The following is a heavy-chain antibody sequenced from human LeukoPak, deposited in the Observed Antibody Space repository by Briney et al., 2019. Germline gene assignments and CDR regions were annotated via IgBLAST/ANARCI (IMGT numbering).Heavy chain of an antibody. J-gene: IGHJ6*02. CDR3: ARDRARYYYGSGSADV. Sequence: PGGSLRLSCAASGFSFSGYGMHWARQAPGKGLEWVAFIRYDSTIKYYGDSVKGRFTVSRDNSKNTMYLQMNSLRPEDTAVYYCARDRARYYYGSGSADVWGQGTTVTVSS. V-gene: IGHV3-30*02. CDR1: GFSFSGYG. CDR2: IRYDSTIK. D-gene: IGHD3-10*01.